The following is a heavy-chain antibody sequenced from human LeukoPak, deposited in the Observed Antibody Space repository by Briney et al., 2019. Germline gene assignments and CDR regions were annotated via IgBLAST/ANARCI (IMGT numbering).Heavy chain of an antibody. V-gene: IGHV3-11*01. CDR1: GFTFSDYY. D-gene: IGHD3-10*01. J-gene: IGHJ4*02. CDR3: TKWSGFGDD. CDR2: ISSSGSTI. Sequence: GGSLRLSCAASGFTFSDYYMSWIRQAPGKGLEWVSYISSSGSTIYYADSVKGRFTISRDNSRNTLYLQMSSLRPEDTAVYYCTKWSGFGDDWGQGTLVTVSS.